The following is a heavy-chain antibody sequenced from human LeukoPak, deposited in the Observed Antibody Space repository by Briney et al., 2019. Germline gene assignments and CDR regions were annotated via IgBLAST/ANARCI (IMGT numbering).Heavy chain of an antibody. D-gene: IGHD7-27*01. J-gene: IGHJ4*02. CDR3: ARLAWGRLDY. CDR2: IYYSGST. V-gene: IGHV4-59*08. CDR1: GDSISSYY. Sequence: PSETLSLTCTVSGDSISSYYWSWIRQPPGKGLDWIGYIYYSGSTNYNPSLKSRVTISVDTSKNQFSLKLSSVTAADTAVYYCARLAWGRLDYWGQGTLVTVSS.